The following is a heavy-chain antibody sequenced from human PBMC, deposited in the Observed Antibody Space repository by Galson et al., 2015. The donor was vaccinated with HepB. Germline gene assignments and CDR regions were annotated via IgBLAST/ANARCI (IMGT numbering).Heavy chain of an antibody. Sequence: SVKVSCKASGYTFTGYYMHWVRQAPGQGLEWMGRINPNSGGTNYAQKFQGRVTMTRDTSISTAYMELSRLRSDDTAVYYCARDRHDYGGNSLDYWGQGTLVTVSS. V-gene: IGHV1-2*06. CDR3: ARDRHDYGGNSLDY. J-gene: IGHJ4*02. D-gene: IGHD4-23*01. CDR1: GYTFTGYY. CDR2: INPNSGGT.